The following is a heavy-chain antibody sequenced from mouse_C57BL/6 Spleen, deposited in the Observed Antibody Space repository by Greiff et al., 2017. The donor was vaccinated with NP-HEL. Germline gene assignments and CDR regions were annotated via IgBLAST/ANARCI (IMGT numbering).Heavy chain of an antibody. D-gene: IGHD1-1*01. CDR2: INYDGSST. V-gene: IGHV5-16*01. Sequence: EVKLMESEGGLVQPGSSMKLSCTASGFTFSDYYMAWVRQVPEKGLEWVANINYDGSSTYYLDSLKSRFIISRDNAKNLLYLQMSSLKSEDTATYYCAREGYGSSFYFDYWGQGTTLTVSS. CDR1: GFTFSDYY. CDR3: AREGYGSSFYFDY. J-gene: IGHJ2*01.